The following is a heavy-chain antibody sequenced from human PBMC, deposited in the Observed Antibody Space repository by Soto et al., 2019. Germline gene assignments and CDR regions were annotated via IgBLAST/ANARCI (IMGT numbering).Heavy chain of an antibody. V-gene: IGHV4-39*01. CDR2: IYYSGST. CDR1: GGSISSSSYY. D-gene: IGHD3-22*01. Sequence: QLQLQESGPGLVKPSETLSLTCTVSGGSISSSSYYWGWIRQPPGKGLEWIGSIYYSGSTYYNPSLKSRVTISVDTSKNRFSLKLSSVTAADTAVYYCARLKVGYYDSSGYAIEYFQHWGQGTLVTVSS. J-gene: IGHJ1*01. CDR3: ARLKVGYYDSSGYAIEYFQH.